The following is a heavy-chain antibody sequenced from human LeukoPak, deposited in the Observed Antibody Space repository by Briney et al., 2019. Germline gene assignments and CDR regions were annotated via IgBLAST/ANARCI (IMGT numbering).Heavy chain of an antibody. CDR1: GGSISSGGYY. CDR3: ARHVGGYEAGGYYFDY. CDR2: IYYSGST. V-gene: IGHV4-31*03. Sequence: PSETLSFTCTVSGGSISSGGYYWSWIRQHPGKGLEWIGYIYYSGSTYYNPSLKSRVTISVDTSKNQFSLKLSSVTAADTAVYYCARHVGGYEAGGYYFDYWGQGTLVTVSS. D-gene: IGHD5-12*01. J-gene: IGHJ4*02.